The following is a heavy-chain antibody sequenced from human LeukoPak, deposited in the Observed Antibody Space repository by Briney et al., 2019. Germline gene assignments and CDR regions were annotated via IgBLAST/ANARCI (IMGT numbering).Heavy chain of an antibody. J-gene: IGHJ5*02. CDR1: GGSISSSSYY. V-gene: IGHV4-39*01. CDR3: ARHTKIVLRFLEWLLDWFDP. CDR2: IYYSGST. Sequence: KPSETLSLTCTVSGGSISSSSYYWGWIRQPPGKGLEWIGSIYYSGSTYYNPSLKSRVTISVDTSKNQFSLKLSSVTAADTAVYYCARHTKIVLRFLEWLLDWFDPWGQGTLVTVSS. D-gene: IGHD3-3*01.